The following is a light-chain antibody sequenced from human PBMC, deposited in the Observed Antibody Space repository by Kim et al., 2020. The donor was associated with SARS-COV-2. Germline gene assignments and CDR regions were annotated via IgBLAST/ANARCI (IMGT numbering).Light chain of an antibody. CDR1: NIGSKN. CDR3: QVWDSRTYV. Sequence: SYELTQPLSVSVALGQTARINCGGNNIGSKNVYLYQQKPGQSPVLVIYRDSNRPSGIPERFSGSNSGNTATLTISRAQAGDEADYYCQVWDSRTYVFRTGTKVTVL. J-gene: IGLJ1*01. CDR2: RDS. V-gene: IGLV3-9*01.